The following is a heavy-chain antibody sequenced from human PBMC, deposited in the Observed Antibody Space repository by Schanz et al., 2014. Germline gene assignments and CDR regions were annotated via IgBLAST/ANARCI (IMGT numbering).Heavy chain of an antibody. CDR3: AREEMFRDIAKAPAAADV. V-gene: IGHV3-23*04. Sequence: EVQVVESGGGLVQPGGSLRLSCEASGFTLTSYALTWVRQAPGKGLEWVAGISGSGGSTDYADSVKGRFIIPRDNSKNTLYLQMNSLRAEDTAVYYCAREEMFRDIAKAPAAADVWGQGTTVIVSS. CDR2: ISGSGGST. D-gene: IGHD2-2*01. J-gene: IGHJ6*02. CDR1: GFTLTSYA.